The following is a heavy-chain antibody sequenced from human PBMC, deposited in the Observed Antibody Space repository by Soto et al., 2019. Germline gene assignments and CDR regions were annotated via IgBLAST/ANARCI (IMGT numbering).Heavy chain of an antibody. V-gene: IGHV1-18*01. CDR1: GCTFTSYG. D-gene: IGHD1-26*01. Sequence: PSVKVSCKASGCTFTSYGISWVRQAPGQGLEWMGWISAYNGNTNYAQKLQGRVTMTTDTSTSTAYMELRSLRSDDTAVYYCASPSATTLMDYYYYGMDVWGQGITVTVSS. CDR3: ASPSATTLMDYYYYGMDV. J-gene: IGHJ6*02. CDR2: ISAYNGNT.